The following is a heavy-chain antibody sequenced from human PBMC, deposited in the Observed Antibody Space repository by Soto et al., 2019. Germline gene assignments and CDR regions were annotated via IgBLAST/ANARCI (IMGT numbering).Heavy chain of an antibody. V-gene: IGHV3-9*01. D-gene: IGHD2-15*01. CDR1: GFTFDDYA. Sequence: EVQLVESGGGLVQPGRSLRLSCAASGFTFDDYAMHWVRQAPGKGLEWVSGISWNSGSIGYADSVKGRFTISRDNAKNSLYLQMNSLRAEDTALYYCAKDYCSGGSCYPSFDYWGQGTLVTVSS. J-gene: IGHJ4*02. CDR3: AKDYCSGGSCYPSFDY. CDR2: ISWNSGSI.